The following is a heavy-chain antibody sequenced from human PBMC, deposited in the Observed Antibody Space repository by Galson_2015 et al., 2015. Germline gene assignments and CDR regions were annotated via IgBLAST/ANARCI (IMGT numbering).Heavy chain of an antibody. D-gene: IGHD3-10*01. CDR3: ARDYYGSVIKSTVDY. V-gene: IGHV3-48*02. Sequence: SLRLSCAASGFTFSSYSMNWVRQAPGQGLEWVSYISSSSDDIYYADSVRGRFTISRDNAKNSLYLQMNSLRDEDTAVYFCARDYYGSVIKSTVDYGGQGTLVTVSS. CDR2: ISSSSDDI. J-gene: IGHJ4*02. CDR1: GFTFSSYS.